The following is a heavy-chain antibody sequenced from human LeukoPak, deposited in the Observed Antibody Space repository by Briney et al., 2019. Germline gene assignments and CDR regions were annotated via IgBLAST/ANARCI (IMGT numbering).Heavy chain of an antibody. CDR1: GGSINSSNYF. D-gene: IGHD6-25*01. CDR3: ARRRLLIAANWFDP. Sequence: PSVTLSLTCTGSGGSINSSNYFWEWIRQPPGKGLELNGNNYYSGSPHYNPARKSRLTMSVDQSKSQFSLKLSSVTAADTAVYYCARRRLLIAANWFDPWGQGTLVTVSS. J-gene: IGHJ5*02. CDR2: NYYSGSP. V-gene: IGHV4-39*01.